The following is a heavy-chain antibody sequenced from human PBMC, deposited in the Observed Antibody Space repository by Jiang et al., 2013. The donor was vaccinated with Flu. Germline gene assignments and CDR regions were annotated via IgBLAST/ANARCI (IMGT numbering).Heavy chain of an antibody. Sequence: LLKPSETLSLTCAVYGGSFSGYYWSWIRQPPGKGLEWIGEINHSGSTNYNPSLKSRVTISVDTSKNQFSLKLSSVTAADTAVYYCARRGGSGWPPPFDYWGQGTPGHRLL. CDR1: GGSFSGYY. D-gene: IGHD6-19*01. CDR2: INHSGST. V-gene: IGHV4-34*01. CDR3: ARRGGSGWPPPFDY. J-gene: IGHJ4*02.